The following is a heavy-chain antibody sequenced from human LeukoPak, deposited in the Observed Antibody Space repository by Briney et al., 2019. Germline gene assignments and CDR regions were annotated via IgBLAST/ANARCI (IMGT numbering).Heavy chain of an antibody. CDR3: ARLGYCSGGSCYSYSYFDY. Sequence: SETLSLTCAVYGGSFSGYYWSWIRQPPGKGLEWIGEINHSGSTNYNPSLKSRVTISVDTSKNQFSLKLSSVTAADTAVYYCARLGYCSGGSCYSYSYFDYWGQGTLVTVSS. CDR2: INHSGST. D-gene: IGHD2-15*01. J-gene: IGHJ4*02. CDR1: GGSFSGYY. V-gene: IGHV4-34*01.